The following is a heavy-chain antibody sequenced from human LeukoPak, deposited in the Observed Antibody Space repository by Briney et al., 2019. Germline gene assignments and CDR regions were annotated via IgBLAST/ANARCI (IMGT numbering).Heavy chain of an antibody. V-gene: IGHV3-9*01. CDR2: ISWNSGSI. J-gene: IGHJ4*02. CDR3: AKDERGYSYGGEFDY. Sequence: GGSLRLSCAASGFTFDDYAMPWVRQAPGKGLEWVSGISWNSGSIGYADSVKGRFTISRDNAKNSLYLQMNSLRAEDTALYYCAKDERGYSYGGEFDYWGQGTLVTVSS. D-gene: IGHD5-18*01. CDR1: GFTFDDYA.